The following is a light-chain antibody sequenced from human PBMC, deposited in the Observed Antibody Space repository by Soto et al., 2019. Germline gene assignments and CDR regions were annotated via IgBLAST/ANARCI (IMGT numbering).Light chain of an antibody. CDR3: QQSNNWPKT. Sequence: DIVMTQFPATLSVSPGETATLSCRASQSVSSNLAWYQQKPGQAPRLLISDASTRAAGLPARFGGSGSGTEFTLTISSLQSEDFAVYFCQQSNNWPKTFGQGTKVEMK. CDR2: DAS. J-gene: IGKJ1*01. V-gene: IGKV3-15*01. CDR1: QSVSSN.